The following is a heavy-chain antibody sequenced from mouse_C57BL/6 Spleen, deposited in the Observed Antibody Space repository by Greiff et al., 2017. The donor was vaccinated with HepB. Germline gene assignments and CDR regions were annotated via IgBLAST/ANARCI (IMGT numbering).Heavy chain of an antibody. Sequence: QVQLQQPGTELVKPGASVKLSCKASGYTFTSYWMHWVKQRPGQGLEWIGNINPSNGGTNYNEKFKSKATLTVDKSSSTADMQLSSLTSEDSAFYYCARVEGSSYWYFDVWGTGTTVTVSS. CDR3: ARVEGSSYWYFDV. D-gene: IGHD1-1*01. CDR1: GYTFTSYW. V-gene: IGHV1-53*01. CDR2: INPSNGGT. J-gene: IGHJ1*03.